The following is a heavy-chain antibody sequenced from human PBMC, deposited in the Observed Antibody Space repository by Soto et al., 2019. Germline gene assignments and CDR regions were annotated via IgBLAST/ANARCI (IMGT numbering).Heavy chain of an antibody. J-gene: IGHJ4*02. CDR2: SYYRGST. CDR3: ATADGFGVVTPFFEY. D-gene: IGHD3-3*01. V-gene: IGHV4-39*01. Sequence: QLQLQESGPGLVKHSETLSLTCTVSGGSISSRSLYWGWIRQSPGKHLEWIGSSYYRGSTHYNPSLKTRVTISVDTSKNQVFLKVFSVTAADTAVYYCATADGFGVVTPFFEYWGQGILVTVSS. CDR1: GGSISSRSLY.